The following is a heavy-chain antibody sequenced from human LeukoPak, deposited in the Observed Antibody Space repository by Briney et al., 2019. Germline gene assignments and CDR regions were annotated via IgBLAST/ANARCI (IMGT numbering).Heavy chain of an antibody. CDR3: ARERVNYYGSGSFDY. Sequence: GGSLRLSCAASGFTFSSYAMHWVRQAPGKGLEWVAVISYDGSNKYYADSVKGRFTISRDNSKNTLYLQMNSLRAEDTAVYYCARERVNYYGSGSFDYWGQGTLVTVSS. V-gene: IGHV3-30-3*01. D-gene: IGHD3-10*01. J-gene: IGHJ4*02. CDR2: ISYDGSNK. CDR1: GFTFSSYA.